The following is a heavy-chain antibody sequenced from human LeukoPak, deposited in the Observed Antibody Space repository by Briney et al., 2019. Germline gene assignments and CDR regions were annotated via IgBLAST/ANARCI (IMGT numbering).Heavy chain of an antibody. CDR1: GGSFSGYY. CDR3: ARAGMITFGGVMDFDY. V-gene: IGHV4-34*01. CDR2: INHSGST. Sequence: SETLSLTCAVYGGSFSGYYWSWIRQPPGKGPEWIGEINHSGSTNYNPSLKSRVTISVDTSKNQFSLKLSSVTAADTAVYYCARAGMITFGGVMDFDYWGQGTLVTVSS. J-gene: IGHJ4*02. D-gene: IGHD3-16*01.